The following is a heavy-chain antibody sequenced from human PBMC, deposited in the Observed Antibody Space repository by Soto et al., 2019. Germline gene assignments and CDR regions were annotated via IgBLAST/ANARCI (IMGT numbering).Heavy chain of an antibody. J-gene: IGHJ4*02. V-gene: IGHV3-74*01. CDR3: ARENYDFWSGYYLDY. CDR2: IKSDGTVT. Sequence: EVQLGESGGGLVQPGGSLRLSCVVSGITFSTYRMHWVRQAPGKGLVWVSHIKSDGTVTHYTDSVRGRFIISRDNAKNTWFLQMNSLRAEDTAVYYCARENYDFWSGYYLDYWGQGTLVTVSS. CDR1: GITFSTYR. D-gene: IGHD3-3*01.